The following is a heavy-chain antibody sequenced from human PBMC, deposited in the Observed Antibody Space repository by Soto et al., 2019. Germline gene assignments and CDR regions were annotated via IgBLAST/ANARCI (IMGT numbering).Heavy chain of an antibody. CDR1: GFTFDDYA. CDR3: AKGPAGTPYYFDY. J-gene: IGHJ4*02. D-gene: IGHD1-1*01. Sequence: EVQLVESGGGLVQPGRSLRLSCAASGFTFDDYAMHRVRQAPGKGLEWVSGISWKSSGIGYADSVKGRFTISRDNAKNSLYLQMNSLRAEDTAFYYCAKGPAGTPYYFDYWGQGTLVTVSS. CDR2: ISWKSSGI. V-gene: IGHV3-9*01.